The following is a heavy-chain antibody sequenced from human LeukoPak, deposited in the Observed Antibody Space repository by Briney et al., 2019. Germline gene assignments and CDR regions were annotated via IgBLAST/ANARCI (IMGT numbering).Heavy chain of an antibody. CDR1: GFTFSSYW. D-gene: IGHD3-10*01. J-gene: IGHJ5*02. CDR2: INGDGSTT. V-gene: IGHV3-74*01. Sequence: GGSLRLSCAASGFTFSSYWMHWVRQAPGKGLVWVSRINGDGSTTTYADSVKGRFTISRDNAKNTLYLQMTSLRAEDTAVYYCARDLDGSGNYHWFDPWGQGTPVTVSS. CDR3: ARDLDGSGNYHWFDP.